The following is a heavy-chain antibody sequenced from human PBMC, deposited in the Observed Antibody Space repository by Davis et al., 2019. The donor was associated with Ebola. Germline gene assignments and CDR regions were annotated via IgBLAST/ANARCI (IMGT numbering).Heavy chain of an antibody. CDR2: IRYDGSNK. CDR3: ARDPSGLVVGPFDY. V-gene: IGHV3-30*02. D-gene: IGHD3-22*01. CDR1: GFTFSSYG. J-gene: IGHJ4*02. Sequence: GGSLRLSCAASGFTFSSYGMHWVRQAPGKGLEWVAFIRYDGSNKYYADSVKGRFTISRDNSKNTLYLQMNSLRAEDTAVYYCARDPSGLVVGPFDYWGQGTLVTASS.